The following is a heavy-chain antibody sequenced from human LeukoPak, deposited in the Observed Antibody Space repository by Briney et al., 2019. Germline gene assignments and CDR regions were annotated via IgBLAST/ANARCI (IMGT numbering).Heavy chain of an antibody. J-gene: IGHJ4*02. D-gene: IGHD6-13*01. CDR3: AGGDIAAAGTFDY. CDR1: GGSISRYY. Sequence: PETLSLTCTVPGGSISRYYWSWIRQPPGKGLEWIGYIYYSGSTNYNPSLKSRVTISVDTSKNQFSLNLSSVTAADTAVYYCAGGDIAAAGTFDYWGQGTLVTVSS. V-gene: IGHV4-59*01. CDR2: IYYSGST.